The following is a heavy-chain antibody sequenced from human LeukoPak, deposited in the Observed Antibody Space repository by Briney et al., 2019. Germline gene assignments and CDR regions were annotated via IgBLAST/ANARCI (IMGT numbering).Heavy chain of an antibody. CDR1: GFTFSSFG. D-gene: IGHD6-13*01. V-gene: IGHV3-30*18. J-gene: IGHJ4*02. CDR3: AKDMDVEAAGFSFDY. Sequence: HPGRALRLSCAASGFTFSSFGMHWVRQAPGKGLEWVSIISYDGINKYFSDSVKGRFTISRDNSKNTLYLQMNSLRREDTAVYYCAKDMDVEAAGFSFDYWGQGTLVTVSS. CDR2: ISYDGINK.